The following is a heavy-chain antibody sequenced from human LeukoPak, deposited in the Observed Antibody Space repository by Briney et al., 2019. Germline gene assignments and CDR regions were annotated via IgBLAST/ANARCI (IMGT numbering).Heavy chain of an antibody. D-gene: IGHD2-21*01. CDR2: IYPGGSDT. J-gene: IGHJ3*02. CDR3: ARQRSIVVVRDAFDI. CDR1: GYSFTSYW. V-gene: IGHV5-51*01. Sequence: GESLKISCKGSGYSFTSYWIGWVRQMPGKGLEWMGIIYPGGSDTRYSPSFQGQVTISADKSISTAYLQWSSLKASDTAMYYCARQRSIVVVRDAFDIWGQGTMVTVSS.